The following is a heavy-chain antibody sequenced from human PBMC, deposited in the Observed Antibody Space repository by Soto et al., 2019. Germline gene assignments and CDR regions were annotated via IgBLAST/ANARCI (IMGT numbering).Heavy chain of an antibody. V-gene: IGHV3-21*01. CDR2: ISSSSYI. CDR3: ARYSDHAFFDY. J-gene: IGHJ4*02. D-gene: IGHD4-17*01. CDR1: GFTFSSYS. Sequence: GGSLRLSCAASGFTFSSYSMNWVRQAPGKGLEWVSSISSSSYIYYADSVKGRFTISRDNAKNSLYLQMNSLRAEDTAVYYCARYSDHAFFDYWGQGTLVTVSS.